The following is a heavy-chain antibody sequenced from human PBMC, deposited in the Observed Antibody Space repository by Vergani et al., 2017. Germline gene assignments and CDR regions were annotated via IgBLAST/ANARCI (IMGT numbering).Heavy chain of an antibody. J-gene: IGHJ2*01. CDR2: IDPSDSYT. D-gene: IGHD5-24*01. V-gene: IGHV5-10-1*04. CDR3: ARRSLEMATIVGPARGAYWYFDL. CDR1: GYSFTSYW. Sequence: EVQLVQSGAEVKKPGESLRISCKGSGYSFTSYWISWVRQMPGKGLEWMGRIDPSDSYTNYSPSFQGQVTISADKSISTAYLQWSSLKASDTAMYYCARRSLEMATIVGPARGAYWYFDLWGRGTLVTVSS.